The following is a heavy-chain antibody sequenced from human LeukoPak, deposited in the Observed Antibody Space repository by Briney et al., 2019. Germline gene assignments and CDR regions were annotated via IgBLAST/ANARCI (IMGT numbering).Heavy chain of an antibody. V-gene: IGHV3-30-3*02. Sequence: GGSLRLSCAASGFTFSSYAMHWVRQAPGKGLEWVAVISYDGSNKYYADSVKGRFTISRDNSKNTLYLQMNSLRAEDTAVYYCAKSPSYSGSSHSDYWGQGTLVTVSS. CDR2: ISYDGSNK. CDR1: GFTFSSYA. D-gene: IGHD1-26*01. CDR3: AKSPSYSGSSHSDY. J-gene: IGHJ4*02.